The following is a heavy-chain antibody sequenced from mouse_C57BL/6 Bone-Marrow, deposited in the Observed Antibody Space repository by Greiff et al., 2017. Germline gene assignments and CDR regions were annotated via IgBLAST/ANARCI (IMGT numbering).Heavy chain of an antibody. Sequence: EVKLMESGGGLVQPGGSLKLSCAASGFTFSDYGMAWVRQAPRKGPEWVAFISNLAYSIYYADTVTGRFTISRENAKNTLYLEMSSLRSEDTAMYYCASIYYGNYYYAMDYWGQGTSVTVSS. J-gene: IGHJ4*01. CDR1: GFTFSDYG. CDR3: ASIYYGNYYYAMDY. CDR2: ISNLAYSI. D-gene: IGHD2-1*01. V-gene: IGHV5-15*01.